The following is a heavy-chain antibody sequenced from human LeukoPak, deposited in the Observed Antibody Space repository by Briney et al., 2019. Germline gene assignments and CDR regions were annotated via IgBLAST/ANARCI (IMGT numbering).Heavy chain of an antibody. V-gene: IGHV4-4*02. CDR2: VHLDGRT. Sequence: SETLSLTCGVSGGSVSSTNWWTWIRQPPGKGLEWIGEVHLDGRTNFNPSLKSRLTMSVDLSENHVSLKLISVTAADTAVYYCAREGGFYRPLDYSGQGTLVTVSS. J-gene: IGHJ4*02. CDR3: AREGGFYRPLDY. D-gene: IGHD6-25*01. CDR1: GGSVSSTNW.